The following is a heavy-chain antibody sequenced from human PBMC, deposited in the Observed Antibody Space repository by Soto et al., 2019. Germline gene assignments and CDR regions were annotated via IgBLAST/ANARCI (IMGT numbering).Heavy chain of an antibody. CDR2: ARNKANSYTT. CDR1: GFIFSDHC. CDR3: ARVDRKLGTTFLDY. J-gene: IGHJ4*02. V-gene: IGHV3-72*01. Sequence: EVQLVESGGGLVQPGESLRLSCAASGFIFSDHCIDWVRQGPGKGLEWVGRARNKANSYTTEYAASVKGRCTISRYDSQKSAYLQMNSLKTEDTAVYYCARVDRKLGTTFLDYWGQGILVTGSS. D-gene: IGHD7-27*01.